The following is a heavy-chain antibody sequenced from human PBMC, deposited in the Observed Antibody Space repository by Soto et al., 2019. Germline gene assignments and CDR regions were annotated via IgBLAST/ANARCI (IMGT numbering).Heavy chain of an antibody. CDR2: ISAYNGNT. V-gene: IGHV1-18*01. Sequence: ASVKVSCKASGYTFTSYHINWVRQAPGQGLEWMGWISAYNGNTNYAQKLQGRVTMTTDTSTSTAYMELRSLRSDDTAVYYCARDRGRSSWYYALNDYWGQGTLVTVSS. D-gene: IGHD6-13*01. CDR3: ARDRGRSSWYYALNDY. CDR1: GYTFTSYH. J-gene: IGHJ4*02.